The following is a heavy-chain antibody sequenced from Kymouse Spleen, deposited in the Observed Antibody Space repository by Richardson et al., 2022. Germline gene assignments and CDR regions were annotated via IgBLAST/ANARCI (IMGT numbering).Heavy chain of an antibody. CDR3: AREGNWNSSFDY. D-gene: IGHD1-7*01. CDR2: IWYDGSNK. V-gene: IGHV3-33*01. CDR1: GFTFSSYG. J-gene: IGHJ4*02. Sequence: QVQLVESGGGVVQPGRSLRLSCAASGFTFSSYGMHWVRQAPGKGLEWVAVIWYDGSNKYYADSVKGRFTISRDNSKNTLYLQMNSLRAEDTAVYYCAREGNWNSSFDYWGQGTLVTVSS.